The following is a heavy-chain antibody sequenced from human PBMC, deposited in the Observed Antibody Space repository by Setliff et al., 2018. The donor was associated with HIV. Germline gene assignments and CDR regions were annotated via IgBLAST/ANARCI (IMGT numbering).Heavy chain of an antibody. CDR3: AREFSSSSFDQ. J-gene: IGHJ4*02. V-gene: IGHV4-4*02. CDR2: INDNGST. Sequence: SETLSLTCAVSGGSISSSNWWSWIRQPPGKGLEWIGEINDNGSTNYNPSLKSRVTISVDTSKNQFSLKLSSVTAADTAVYYCAREFSSSSFDQWGQGTLVTVSS. CDR1: GGSISSSNW. D-gene: IGHD6-6*01.